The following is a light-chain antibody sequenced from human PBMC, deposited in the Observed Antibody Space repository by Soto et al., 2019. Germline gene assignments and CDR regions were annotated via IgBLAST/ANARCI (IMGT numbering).Light chain of an antibody. Sequence: QSVLTQPPSASGTPGQTVTISSSRSRSDIGSNSVSWYQHLPGTAPKLLIYNDNQRPSGVPDRFSGSRSGTSASLAISGLQSEDEADYYCAAWDDSLTGPVFGTGTKLTVL. CDR1: RSDIGSNS. CDR3: AAWDDSLTGPV. CDR2: NDN. V-gene: IGLV1-44*01. J-gene: IGLJ1*01.